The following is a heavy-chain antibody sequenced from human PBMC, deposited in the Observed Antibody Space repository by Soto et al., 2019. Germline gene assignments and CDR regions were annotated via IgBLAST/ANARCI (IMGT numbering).Heavy chain of an antibody. Sequence: GASVKVSCKASGYTFINFGISWVRQAPGQGLEWMGWISAYNGNTNYAQKLQGRVTMTTDTSTSTAYMELRSLRSDDTAVYYCARKTSQRRGYCGGDCYSDYWGQGTLVTVSS. J-gene: IGHJ4*02. CDR2: ISAYNGNT. D-gene: IGHD2-21*02. V-gene: IGHV1-18*01. CDR1: GYTFINFG. CDR3: ARKTSQRRGYCGGDCYSDY.